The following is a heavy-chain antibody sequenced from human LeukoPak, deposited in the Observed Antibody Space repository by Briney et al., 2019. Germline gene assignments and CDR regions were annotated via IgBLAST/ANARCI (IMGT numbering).Heavy chain of an antibody. Sequence: SETLSLTCTVSGGSISSYYWSWIRQPPGKGLEWIGYIYNSGTTNYNPSLKSRVTISVHTSKNQFSLNLRSVTAADTAVYYCARRSPVGYNNFDFWGQGTLVAVSS. CDR2: IYNSGTT. V-gene: IGHV4-59*01. CDR3: ARRSPVGYNNFDF. CDR1: GGSISSYY. J-gene: IGHJ4*02. D-gene: IGHD5-18*01.